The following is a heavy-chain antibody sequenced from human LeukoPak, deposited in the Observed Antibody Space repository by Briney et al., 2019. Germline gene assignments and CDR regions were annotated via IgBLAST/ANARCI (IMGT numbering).Heavy chain of an antibody. CDR3: ARPPVRSDWDAFAI. CDR2: INPSGGST. Sequence: ASVKVSCKASGYTFTSYYMHWVRQAPGQGLEWMGIINPSGGSTSYAQKFQGRVTMTKDMSTSTDYMELSSLRSEDTALYSCARPPVRSDWDAFAIWGQGTMVTVSS. V-gene: IGHV1-46*01. D-gene: IGHD2-21*02. J-gene: IGHJ3*02. CDR1: GYTFTSYY.